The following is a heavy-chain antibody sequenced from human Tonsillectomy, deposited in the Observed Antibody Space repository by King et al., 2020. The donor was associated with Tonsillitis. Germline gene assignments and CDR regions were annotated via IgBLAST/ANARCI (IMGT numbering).Heavy chain of an antibody. CDR3: ARGLMKFGCSYYYPYVFDV. CDR1: GYTFGSHW. CDR2: IFPGDSAT. J-gene: IGHJ3*01. Sequence: QLVQSGREVKKPGESLNISCQGSGYTFGSHWLGWVRQMPGKGLEWMGIIFPGDSATSYSPSFQGQVTISADWSKSTAYLQWNSLKASDTAMYFCARGLMKFGCSYYYPYVFDVWGQGTLVPVSS. D-gene: IGHD3/OR15-3a*01. V-gene: IGHV5-51*01.